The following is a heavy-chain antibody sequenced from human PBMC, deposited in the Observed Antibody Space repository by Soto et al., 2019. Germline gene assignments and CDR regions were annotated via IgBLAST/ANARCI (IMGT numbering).Heavy chain of an antibody. V-gene: IGHV4-39*01. CDR1: GGSISSSSYY. Sequence: SETLSLTCTVSGGSISSSSYYWGWIRQPPGKGLEWIGSIYYSGSTYYNPSLKSRVTISVDTSKNQFSLKLSSVTAADTAVYYCARRGYDYIWGSYRSTLPYYYMDVWGKGTTVTVSS. CDR3: ARRGYDYIWGSYRSTLPYYYMDV. CDR2: IYYSGST. D-gene: IGHD3-16*02. J-gene: IGHJ6*03.